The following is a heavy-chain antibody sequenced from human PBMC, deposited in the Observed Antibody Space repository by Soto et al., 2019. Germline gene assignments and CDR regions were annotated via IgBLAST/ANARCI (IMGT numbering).Heavy chain of an antibody. Sequence: QVQLVESGGGVVQPGRSLRLSCAASGFTFSSYGMHWVRQAPGKGLEWVAVISYDGSNKYYADSVKGRFTISRDNSKNTLYLQMNSLRAENTAVYYCAKEEYCSSTSCPYGMDVWGQGTTVTVSS. CDR1: GFTFSSYG. J-gene: IGHJ6*02. D-gene: IGHD2-2*01. V-gene: IGHV3-30*18. CDR3: AKEEYCSSTSCPYGMDV. CDR2: ISYDGSNK.